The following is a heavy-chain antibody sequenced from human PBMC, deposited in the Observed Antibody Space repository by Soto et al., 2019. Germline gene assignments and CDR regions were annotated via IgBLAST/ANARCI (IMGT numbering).Heavy chain of an antibody. D-gene: IGHD6-25*01. CDR2: INAGNGNT. Sequence: ASVKVSCKSSGYTFTSYAMHWVRQAPGQRLEWMGWINAGNGNTKYSQKFQGRVTITRDTSASTAYMELSSLRSEDTAVYYCARAKKSGYYYSYMDVWGKGTTVTVPS. CDR1: GYTFTSYA. CDR3: ARAKKSGYYYSYMDV. V-gene: IGHV1-3*01. J-gene: IGHJ6*03.